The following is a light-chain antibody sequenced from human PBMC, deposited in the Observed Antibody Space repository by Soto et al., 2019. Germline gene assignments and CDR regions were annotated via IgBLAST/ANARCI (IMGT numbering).Light chain of an antibody. CDR1: QTISSW. J-gene: IGKJ1*01. V-gene: IGKV1-5*03. CDR3: QQSNSYWT. Sequence: DIQMTQSPSTLSGSVGDRVTITCRASQTISSWLAWYQQKPGKAPKLLIYKASSLESGVPSRFSGSGSGTEFTLTISSLQHDDLATYYCQQSNSYWTFGQGTKV. CDR2: KAS.